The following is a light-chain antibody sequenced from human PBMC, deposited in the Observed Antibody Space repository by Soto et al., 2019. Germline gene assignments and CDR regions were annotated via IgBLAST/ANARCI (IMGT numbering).Light chain of an antibody. CDR1: QSVRRSY. J-gene: IGKJ4*01. CDR2: DGS. V-gene: IGKV3D-20*01. CDR3: EQYYNTAQLS. Sequence: EIVLTQSPATLSLSPGDRATVSCGASQSVRRSYVAWYQQKAGLAPRRLIYDGSSRASGIPDRFSGSGSGTDFTLTIGRLEPEDLAAYYCEQYYNTAQLSFGGGTKVEMK.